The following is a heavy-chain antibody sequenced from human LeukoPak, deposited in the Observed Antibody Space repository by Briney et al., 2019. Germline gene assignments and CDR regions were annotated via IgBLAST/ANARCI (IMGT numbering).Heavy chain of an antibody. CDR1: GGSFSGYY. CDR3: ASFAATFDY. D-gene: IGHD2-15*01. J-gene: IGHJ4*02. V-gene: IGHV4-34*01. Sequence: SETLSLTCAVYGGSFSGYYWSWIRQPPGKGLEWIGEINHSGSTNYNPSLKSRVTISVDTSRNQFSLKLSSVTAADTAVYYCASFAATFDYWGQGTLVTVSS. CDR2: INHSGST.